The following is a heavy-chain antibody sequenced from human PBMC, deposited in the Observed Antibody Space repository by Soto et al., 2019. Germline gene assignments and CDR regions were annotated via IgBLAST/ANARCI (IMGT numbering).Heavy chain of an antibody. CDR3: AKDNRKQWLVDAFDI. D-gene: IGHD6-19*01. Sequence: GGSLRLSCAASGFTFSSYAMSWVRQAQGKGLEWVSAISGSGGSTYYADSVKGRFTISRDNSKNTLYLQMNSLRAEDTAVYYCAKDNRKQWLVDAFDIWGQGTMVTVSS. CDR1: GFTFSSYA. V-gene: IGHV3-23*01. J-gene: IGHJ3*02. CDR2: ISGSGGST.